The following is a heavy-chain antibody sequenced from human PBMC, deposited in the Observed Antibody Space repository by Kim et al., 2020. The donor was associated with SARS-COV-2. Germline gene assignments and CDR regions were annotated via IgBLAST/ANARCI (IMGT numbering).Heavy chain of an antibody. V-gene: IGHV4-4*02. CDR1: GDSITNINW. D-gene: IGHD6-6*01. Sequence: SETLSLTCGFSGDSITNINWWTWVRQPPGKGLEWIGEIYHRGITNYNPSLKSRVTMSVDKSKSQFSLMLTSVTAADTAVYFCARCLGESSSFSFDAWGQGTLVTVSS. CDR3: ARCLGESSSFSFDA. J-gene: IGHJ5*02. CDR2: IYHRGIT.